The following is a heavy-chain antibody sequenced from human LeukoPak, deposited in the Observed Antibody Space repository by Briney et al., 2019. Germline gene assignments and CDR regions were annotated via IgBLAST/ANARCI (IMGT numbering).Heavy chain of an antibody. Sequence: GGSLRLSCVASGFTFSSYTMNWVRQAPGKGLEWVSYISGSSSTIYYADSVKGRFTISRDNAKNSLYLQMNSLRAEDTAVYYCAREGYYGSGLYYYYYMDVWGKGTTVTVSS. V-gene: IGHV3-48*01. CDR2: ISGSSSTI. J-gene: IGHJ6*03. D-gene: IGHD3-10*01. CDR1: GFTFSSYT. CDR3: AREGYYGSGLYYYYYMDV.